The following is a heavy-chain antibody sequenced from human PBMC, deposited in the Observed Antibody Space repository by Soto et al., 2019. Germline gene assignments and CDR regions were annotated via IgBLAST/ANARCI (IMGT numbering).Heavy chain of an antibody. Sequence: QVQLVQSGAEVKKPGSSVKVSCKASGGTFSSYAISWVRQAPGQGLEWMGGIIPIFGTANYAQKFQGRVTMTADESTSTAYMELSSLRSEDTAVYYCAEAHCSGGSCYSGLKYCYYGMDVWGQGTTVTVSS. CDR2: IIPIFGTA. CDR1: GGTFSSYA. V-gene: IGHV1-69*01. CDR3: AEAHCSGGSCYSGLKYCYYGMDV. D-gene: IGHD2-15*01. J-gene: IGHJ6*02.